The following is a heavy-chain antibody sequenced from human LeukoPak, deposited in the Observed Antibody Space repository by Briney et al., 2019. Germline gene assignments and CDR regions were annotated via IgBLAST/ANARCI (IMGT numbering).Heavy chain of an antibody. CDR2: IYYSGST. J-gene: IGHJ4*02. CDR3: AREVRGSYYLFDY. V-gene: IGHV4-39*02. CDR1: GGSISSSSYY. D-gene: IGHD1-26*01. Sequence: SETLSLTCTVSGGSISSSSYYWGWIRQPPGKGLEWIGSIYYSGSTYYNPSLKSRVTISVDTSKNQFSLKLSSVTAADTAVYYRAREVRGSYYLFDYWGQGTLVTVSS.